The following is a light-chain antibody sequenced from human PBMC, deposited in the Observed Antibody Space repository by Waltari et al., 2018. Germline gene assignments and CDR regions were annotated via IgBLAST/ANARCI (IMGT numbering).Light chain of an antibody. CDR2: GAS. CDR3: QQYNNWPNT. Sequence: ELVMTQSPATLSVSPGERATLSCRASQSVSSNLAWYQQKPGQAPRLLIYGASTRATGIPARFSGSGSGTEFTLTISSLQSEDFAVYYCQQYNNWPNTFGQGTKVEIK. V-gene: IGKV3-15*01. CDR1: QSVSSN. J-gene: IGKJ1*01.